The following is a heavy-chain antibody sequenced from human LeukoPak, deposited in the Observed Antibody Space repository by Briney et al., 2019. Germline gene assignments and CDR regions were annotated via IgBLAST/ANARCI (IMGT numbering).Heavy chain of an antibody. CDR3: ARVMGFWSGYSNFDY. D-gene: IGHD3-3*01. J-gene: IGHJ4*02. CDR2: IYYSGST. V-gene: IGHV4-59*08. Sequence: SETLSLTCTVSGGSISSYYWSWIRQPPGKGLEWIGYIYYSGSTNYNPSLKSRVTISVDTSKNQFSLKLSSVTAADTAVYYCARVMGFWSGYSNFDYWGQGTLVTVSS. CDR1: GGSISSYY.